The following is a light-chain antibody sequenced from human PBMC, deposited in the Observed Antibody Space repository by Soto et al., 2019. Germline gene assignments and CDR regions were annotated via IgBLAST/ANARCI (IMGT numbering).Light chain of an antibody. J-gene: IGKJ1*01. CDR3: KHYNSYSEA. V-gene: IGKV1-5*03. CDR2: KAS. CDR1: QTISSW. Sequence: DIQMTQSPSTLSGSVGDRVTITCRASQTISSWLAWYQQKPGKAPKLLIYKASTLKSGVQSRFSGSGPGTEFTLTIRSLQPDDFATYYCKHYNSYSEAFGQGTKVDIK.